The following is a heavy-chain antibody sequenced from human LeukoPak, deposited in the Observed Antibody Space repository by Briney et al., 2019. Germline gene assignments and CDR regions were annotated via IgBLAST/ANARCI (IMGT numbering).Heavy chain of an antibody. V-gene: IGHV3-7*03. CDR2: IKHNGNVN. CDR1: VFTFRSYW. D-gene: IGHD3-16*01. Sequence: GGSLRLSCAASVFTFRSYWMNWARQAPGKGLEWVDSIKHNGNVNYYVDSVKRRFTISRDNAKNSLYLQMSNLRAEDTAVYFCARGGGLDVWGQGAKVTVSS. CDR3: ARGGGLDV. J-gene: IGHJ6*02.